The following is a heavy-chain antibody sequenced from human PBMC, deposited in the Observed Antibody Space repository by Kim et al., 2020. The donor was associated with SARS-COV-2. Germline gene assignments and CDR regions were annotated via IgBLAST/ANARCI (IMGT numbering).Heavy chain of an antibody. J-gene: IGHJ5*02. V-gene: IGHV7-4-1*02. D-gene: IGHD3-9*01. CDR1: GYTFTSYA. CDR3: ARGYDILTGYYLRASRNWFDP. CDR2: INTNTGNP. Sequence: ASVKVSCKASGYTFTSYAMNWVRQAPGQGLEWMGWINTNTGNPTYAQGFTGRFVFSLDTSVSTAYLQISSLKAEDTAVYYCARGYDILTGYYLRASRNWFDPWGQGTLVTVSS.